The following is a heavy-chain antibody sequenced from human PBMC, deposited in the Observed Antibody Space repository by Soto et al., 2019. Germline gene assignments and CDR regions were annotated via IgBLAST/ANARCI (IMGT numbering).Heavy chain of an antibody. CDR3: AKDRDYGSDFDY. CDR2: ISGSGGST. CDR1: GFTFSSYA. V-gene: IGHV3-23*01. J-gene: IGHJ4*02. D-gene: IGHD4-17*01. Sequence: GGSLRLSFAASGFTFSSYAMSWVRQAPGKGLEWVSGISGSGGSTHYADSVKGRFTISRDNSKNTLYLQMNSLRAEDTAVYYCAKDRDYGSDFDYWGQGTLVTVSS.